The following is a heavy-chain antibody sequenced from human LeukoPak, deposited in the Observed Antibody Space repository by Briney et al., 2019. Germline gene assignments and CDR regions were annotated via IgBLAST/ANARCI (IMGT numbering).Heavy chain of an antibody. D-gene: IGHD3-10*01. J-gene: IGHJ4*02. Sequence: SETLSLTCTVSDTSINTYYWSWIRQPAGKGLEWIGHIYATGTTNYNPSLNSRVTMSIDTSKNQFSLNLRSVTAADTAVYYCAKVAKYYYGPETYFFFEHWGQGTLVTVPS. CDR3: AKVAKYYYGPETYFFFEH. CDR1: DTSINTYY. CDR2: IYATGTT. V-gene: IGHV4-4*07.